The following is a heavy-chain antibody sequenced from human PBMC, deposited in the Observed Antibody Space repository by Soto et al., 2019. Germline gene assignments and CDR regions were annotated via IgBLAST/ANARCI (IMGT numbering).Heavy chain of an antibody. J-gene: IGHJ6*02. CDR3: ARDPARRSPPYYYGMDV. D-gene: IGHD3-10*01. CDR2: ISSSSSTI. Sequence: EVQLVESGGGLVQPGGSLRLSCAASGFTFSSYSMNWVRQAPGKGLEWVSYISSSSSTIYYADSVKGRFTISRDNAKNSLYLQRNSLRAEDTAVYYCARDPARRSPPYYYGMDVWGQGTTVTVSS. CDR1: GFTFSSYS. V-gene: IGHV3-48*01.